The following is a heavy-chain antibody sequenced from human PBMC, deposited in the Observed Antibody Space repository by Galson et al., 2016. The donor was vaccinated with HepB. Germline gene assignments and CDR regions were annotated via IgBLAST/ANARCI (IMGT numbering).Heavy chain of an antibody. Sequence: SLRLSCAASGFSFSNFAMSWVRQAPGKGLEWVSSISGDGESIYYTDSVKGRFTVSRDNSKNTLSLRMNSLRADDTAVYYCAFKAGDCSRGRCYSPFDYWGQGTLVTVSA. CDR2: ISGDGESI. D-gene: IGHD2-15*01. V-gene: IGHV3-23*01. CDR3: AFKAGDCSRGRCYSPFDY. J-gene: IGHJ4*02. CDR1: GFSFSNFA.